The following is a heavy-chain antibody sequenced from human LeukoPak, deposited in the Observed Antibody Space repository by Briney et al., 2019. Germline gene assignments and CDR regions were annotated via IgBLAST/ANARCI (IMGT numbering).Heavy chain of an antibody. CDR2: ISTYSGNK. CDR3: ASVGSAPRYVWG. D-gene: IGHD3-16*01. V-gene: IGHV1-18*01. CDR1: VYSFPEYG. J-gene: IGHJ4*02. Sequence: AAVKDTCMASVYSFPEYGIRGVGQAPGQGLEWIGWISTYSGNKNYAHNLQGRITLTTETQMSRAYMELRSLRSDDTAVYERASVGSAPRYVWGRGPGIHLSVS.